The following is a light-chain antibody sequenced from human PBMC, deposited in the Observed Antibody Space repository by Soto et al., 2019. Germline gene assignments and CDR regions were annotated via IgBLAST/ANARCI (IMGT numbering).Light chain of an antibody. CDR2: GAY. V-gene: IGKV3-15*01. J-gene: IGKJ1*01. CDR1: QSISDT. CDR3: KQYNNWPWT. Sequence: EIVMTQSPATLSVSPGGRATLSCRASQSISDTLAWYQQKPGQAPRLLIYGAYTRAPGFPARFSGSGSGTDFTLTISSLQSEDFAVYYCKQYNNWPWTFGQGTKVDIK.